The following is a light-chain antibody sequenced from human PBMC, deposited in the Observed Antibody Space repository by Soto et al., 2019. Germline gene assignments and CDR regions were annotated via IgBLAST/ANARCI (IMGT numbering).Light chain of an antibody. CDR3: QQYGSSPTWT. J-gene: IGKJ1*01. V-gene: IGKV3-20*01. CDR1: QIVSSNY. CDR2: GAS. Sequence: ESVLTQSPGTLSLSPGERATLSCRASQIVSSNYLAWYQQKPGQAPRLLIYGASTRATGIPDRFSGSGSGTDFTLTISSLEFGDSAVYYCQQYGSSPTWTFGQGTKVDIK.